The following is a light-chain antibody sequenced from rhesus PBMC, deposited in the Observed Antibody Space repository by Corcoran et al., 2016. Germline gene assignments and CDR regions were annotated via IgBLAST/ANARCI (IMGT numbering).Light chain of an antibody. CDR1: QGITND. J-gene: IGKJ4*01. V-gene: IGKV1-25*01. Sequence: DIQMTQSPSSLSASVGDRVTITCRARQGITNDLAWYQQKPGETPKLLIYEASSLQRGIPSRFSVIGSGTEFTPTSCSLQTEDFATYYCQHHNSNPPTFGGGTKVEIK. CDR3: QHHNSNPPT. CDR2: EAS.